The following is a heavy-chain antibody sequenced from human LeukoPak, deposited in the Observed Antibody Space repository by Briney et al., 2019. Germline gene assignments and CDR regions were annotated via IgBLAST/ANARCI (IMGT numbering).Heavy chain of an antibody. CDR1: GYTFTSYG. CDR2: ISAYNGNT. J-gene: IGHJ6*03. V-gene: IGHV1-18*01. D-gene: IGHD2-2*01. Sequence: ASVKVSCKASGYTFTSYGISWVRQAPGQGLERMGWISAYNGNTNYAQKLQGRVTMTTDTSTSTAYMELRSLRSDDTAVYYCARDWPGYCSSTSCYPNDYYYYYYMDVWGKGTTVTISS. CDR3: ARDWPGYCSSTSCYPNDYYYYYYMDV.